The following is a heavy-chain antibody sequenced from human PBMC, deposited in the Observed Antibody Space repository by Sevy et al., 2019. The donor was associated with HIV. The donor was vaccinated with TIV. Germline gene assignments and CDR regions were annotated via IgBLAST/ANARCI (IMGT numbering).Heavy chain of an antibody. CDR1: GFSFSSFW. J-gene: IGHJ4*02. CDR2: IKEDGSEK. Sequence: GGSLRLSCAASGFSFSSFWMSWVRQSPGKGLEWVANIKEDGSEKYYVDSVKGRFTISRDNAMNSLYLQMNSLRAEDTAVYYCAREGRWSHPGDYWGQGTLVTVSS. V-gene: IGHV3-7*01. D-gene: IGHD2-15*01. CDR3: AREGRWSHPGDY.